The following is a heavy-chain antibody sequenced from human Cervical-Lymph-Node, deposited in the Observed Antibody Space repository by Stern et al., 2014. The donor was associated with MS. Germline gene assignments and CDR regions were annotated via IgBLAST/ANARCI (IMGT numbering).Heavy chain of an antibody. J-gene: IGHJ4*02. CDR1: GYPFSNYG. CDR2: ISTYNGRT. CDR3: ARRSGSYSFDY. Sequence: QMQLVQSGAEVKKPRASVRVSCKPTGYPFSNYGISWVRQAPGQGLEWMGWISTYNGRTTYAQKLQGRLNMTRDTSTSTVYMDLRSLTSDDTAVYYCARRSGSYSFDYWGQGTLVTVSS. D-gene: IGHD1-26*01. V-gene: IGHV1-18*01.